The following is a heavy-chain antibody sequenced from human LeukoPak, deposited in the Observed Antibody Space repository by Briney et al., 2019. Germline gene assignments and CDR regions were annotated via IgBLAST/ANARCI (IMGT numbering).Heavy chain of an antibody. D-gene: IGHD3-16*02. J-gene: IGHJ3*02. Sequence: GASVKVSCKASGYTFTSYGISWVRQAPGQGLEWMGWMSAYNGNTNYAQKLQGRVTMSTDTSTSTAYMELRSLRSDDTAVYYCARTSFVRGSYRPDDAFDIWGQGTMVTVSS. CDR2: MSAYNGNT. V-gene: IGHV1-18*01. CDR3: ARTSFVRGSYRPDDAFDI. CDR1: GYTFTSYG.